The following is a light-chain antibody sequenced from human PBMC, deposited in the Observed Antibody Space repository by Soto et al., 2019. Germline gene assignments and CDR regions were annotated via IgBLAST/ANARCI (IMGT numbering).Light chain of an antibody. CDR2: GAS. V-gene: IGKV3-15*01. J-gene: IGKJ1*01. CDR1: QSLSNN. CDR3: QQYNNWPRWA. Sequence: EIVMTQSPATLSVSPGERATLSCRASQSLSNNLAWYQHKHGQAPRLLFYGASTRATGIPARFSGSGSGTEFTLTISSLQSEDFAVYFCQQYNNWPRWAFGQGTKVEIK.